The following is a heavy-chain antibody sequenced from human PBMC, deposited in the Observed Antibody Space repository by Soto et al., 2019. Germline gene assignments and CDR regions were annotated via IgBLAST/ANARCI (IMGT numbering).Heavy chain of an antibody. V-gene: IGHV3-23*01. CDR2: ISGSGGST. CDR1: GFTFSSNA. J-gene: IGHJ4*02. D-gene: IGHD1-26*01. CDR3: ARRGSGSYYDY. Sequence: EVQLLESGGGLEQPGGSLRLSCAPSGFTFSSNAMRWVRQAPGKGLEWVSAISGSGGSTYYADSVKGRFTISRDNSKNTLYLQMNSLRAEDTAVYYCARRGSGSYYDYWGQGTLVTVSS.